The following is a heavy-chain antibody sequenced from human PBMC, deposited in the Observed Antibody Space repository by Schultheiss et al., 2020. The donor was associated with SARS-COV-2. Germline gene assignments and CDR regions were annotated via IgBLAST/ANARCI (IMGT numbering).Heavy chain of an antibody. J-gene: IGHJ5*02. CDR2: IYYSGST. CDR3: ARGLGSGRAWFDP. D-gene: IGHD3-10*01. CDR1: GGSFSGYY. V-gene: IGHV4-34*11. Sequence: SETLSLTCAVYGGSFSGYYWSWIRQPPGKGLEWIGYIYYSGSTNYNPSLKSRVTISVDTSKNQFSLKLSSVTAADTAVYYCARGLGSGRAWFDPWGQGTLVTVSS.